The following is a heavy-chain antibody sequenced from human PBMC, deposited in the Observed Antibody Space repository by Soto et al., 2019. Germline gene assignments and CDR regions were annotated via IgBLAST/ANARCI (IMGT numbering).Heavy chain of an antibody. CDR3: AKGGITMVRGVIIRWGFDY. CDR2: ISYDGSNK. Sequence: GGSLRLSCAASGFTFSSYGMHWVRQAPGKGLEWVAVISYDGSNKYYADSVKGRFTISRDNSKNTLYLQMNSLRAEDTAVYYCAKGGITMVRGVIIRWGFDYWGQGTLVTVSS. V-gene: IGHV3-30*18. D-gene: IGHD3-10*01. CDR1: GFTFSSYG. J-gene: IGHJ4*02.